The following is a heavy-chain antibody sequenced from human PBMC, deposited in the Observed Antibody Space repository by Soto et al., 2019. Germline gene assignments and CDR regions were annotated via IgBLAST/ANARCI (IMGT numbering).Heavy chain of an antibody. CDR3: ATQPGGGGY. CDR2: IYSGGYT. D-gene: IGHD3-10*01. J-gene: IGHJ4*02. Sequence: EVQLVESGGGLIQPGGSLRLSCAVSGFTVSNNYMSWVRQAPGKGLEGVSVIYSGGYTAYGDSVKGRFTISRDNSKNTIYLQRKARNAADTGVFYWATQPGGGGYWGQGTLVTVSS. CDR1: GFTVSNNY. V-gene: IGHV3-53*01.